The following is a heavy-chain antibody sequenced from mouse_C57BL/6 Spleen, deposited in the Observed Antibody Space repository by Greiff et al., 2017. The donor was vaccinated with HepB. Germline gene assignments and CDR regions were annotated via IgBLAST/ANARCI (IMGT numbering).Heavy chain of an antibody. Sequence: VMLVESGGGLVKPGGSLKLSCAASGFTFSDYGMHWVRQAPEKGLEWVAYISSGSSTIYYADTVKGRFTISRDNAKNTLFLQMTSLRSEDTAMYYCARRDDYDSYAMDYWGQGTSVTVSS. J-gene: IGHJ4*01. CDR1: GFTFSDYG. CDR2: ISSGSSTI. D-gene: IGHD2-4*01. CDR3: ARRDDYDSYAMDY. V-gene: IGHV5-17*01.